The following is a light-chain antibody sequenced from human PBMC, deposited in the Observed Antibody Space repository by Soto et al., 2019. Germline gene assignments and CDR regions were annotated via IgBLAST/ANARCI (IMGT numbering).Light chain of an antibody. CDR1: SSNLGTNT. CDR2: NDH. J-gene: IGLJ3*02. V-gene: IGLV1-44*01. CDR3: AAWDDSLWV. Sequence: QSVLTQPPSASGTPGQRVTITCSGSSSNLGTNTVRWYRQLPGTAPKVLVYNDHERPSGVPDRFSGSKSGTSASLAISGLQSEDEADYYCAAWDDSLWVFGGGTKLTVL.